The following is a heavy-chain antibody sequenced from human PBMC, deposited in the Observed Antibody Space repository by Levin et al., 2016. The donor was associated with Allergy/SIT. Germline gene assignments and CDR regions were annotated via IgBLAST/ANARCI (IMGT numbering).Heavy chain of an antibody. J-gene: IGHJ5*02. CDR3: ARPSSGGSGRDRHPNNWFDP. V-gene: IGHV4-34*01. CDR2: INHSGST. Sequence: WIRQPPGKGLEWIGEINHSGSTNYNPSLKSRVTISVDTSKNQFSLKLSSVTAADTAVYYCARPSSGGSGRDRHPNNWFDPWGQGTLVTVSS. D-gene: IGHD3-10*01.